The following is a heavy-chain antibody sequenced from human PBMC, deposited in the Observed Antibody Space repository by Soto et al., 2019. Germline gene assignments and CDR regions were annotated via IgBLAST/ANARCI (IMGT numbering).Heavy chain of an antibody. V-gene: IGHV4-59*01. J-gene: IGHJ4*02. CDR1: GGSISSYY. CDR2: IYYSGST. CDR3: ARGSGYSYGPDY. D-gene: IGHD5-18*01. Sequence: QVQLQESGPGLVKPSETLSLTCTVSGGSISSYYWSWIRQPPGKGLEWIGYIYYSGSTNYNPSLKRRVTMSVASSKNQFSLKLSSVTAADTAVYYCARGSGYSYGPDYWGQGTLVTVSS.